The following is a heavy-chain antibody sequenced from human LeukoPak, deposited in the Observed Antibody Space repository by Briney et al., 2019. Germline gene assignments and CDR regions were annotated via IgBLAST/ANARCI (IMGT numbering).Heavy chain of an antibody. Sequence: GGSLRLSCAASGFTFSSYAMSWVRQAPGKGLEWVSAISGSGGSTYYADSVKGRFTISRDNSKNTLYLQMNSLRAEDTAVYYCAKSVPNETKGVNYFDYWGQGTLVTVSS. D-gene: IGHD1-1*01. CDR1: GFTFSSYA. J-gene: IGHJ4*02. CDR2: ISGSGGST. V-gene: IGHV3-23*01. CDR3: AKSVPNETKGVNYFDY.